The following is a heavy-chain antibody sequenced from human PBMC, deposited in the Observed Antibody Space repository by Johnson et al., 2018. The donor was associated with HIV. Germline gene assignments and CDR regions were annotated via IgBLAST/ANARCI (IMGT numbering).Heavy chain of an antibody. CDR2: ISYDGSHK. CDR3: ASIDPSVAFDI. J-gene: IGHJ3*02. CDR1: GFTFSTYA. V-gene: IGHV3-30*14. Sequence: QVQLVESGGGVVQPGRSLRLSCAASGFTFSTYAMHWVRQAPGKGLVWVAVISYDGSHKYYADSVKGRFTISRDNSKNTLYLQMNSLRAEDTAVYYCASIDPSVAFDIWGQGTMVIVSS.